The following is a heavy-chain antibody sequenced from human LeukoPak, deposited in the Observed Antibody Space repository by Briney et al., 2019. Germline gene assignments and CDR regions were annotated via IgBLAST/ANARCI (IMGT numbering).Heavy chain of an antibody. Sequence: PSETLSLTCTVSGGSISSSSYYWGWIRQPPGKGLEWIGSIYYSRSTYYNPSLKSRVTISVDTSKNQFSLKLSSVTAADTAVYYCARPPPYYYYMDVWGKGTTVTISS. CDR3: ARPPPYYYYMDV. V-gene: IGHV4-39*01. CDR1: GGSISSSSYY. J-gene: IGHJ6*03. CDR2: IYYSRST.